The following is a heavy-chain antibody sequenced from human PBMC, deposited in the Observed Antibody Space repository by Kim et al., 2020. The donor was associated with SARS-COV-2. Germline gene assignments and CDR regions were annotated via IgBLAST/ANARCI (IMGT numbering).Heavy chain of an antibody. CDR1: GFTFSSYA. V-gene: IGHV3-23*01. CDR2: ISGSGGST. Sequence: GGSLRLSCAASGFTFSSYAMSWVRQAPGKGLEWVSAISGSGGSTYYADSVKGRFTISRDNYKNTLYLQMNSLRAEDTAVYYCAKREDWGRSYYYYYGMDVWGQGTTVTVSS. CDR3: AKREDWGRSYYYYYGMDV. D-gene: IGHD7-27*01. J-gene: IGHJ6*02.